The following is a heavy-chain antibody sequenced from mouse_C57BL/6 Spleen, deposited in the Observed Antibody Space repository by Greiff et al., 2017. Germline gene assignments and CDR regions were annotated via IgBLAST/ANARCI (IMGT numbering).Heavy chain of an antibody. D-gene: IGHD1-1*01. J-gene: IGHJ2*01. CDR1: GYSITSGYY. V-gene: IGHV3-6*01. CDR3: ARVIYYYGYYFDY. Sequence: EVKLMESGPGLVKPSQSLSLTCSVTGYSITSGYYWNWIRQFPGNKLEWMGYISYDGSNNYNPSLKNRISITRDTSKNQFFLKLNSVTTEDTATYYCARVIYYYGYYFDYWGQGTTLTVSS. CDR2: ISYDGSN.